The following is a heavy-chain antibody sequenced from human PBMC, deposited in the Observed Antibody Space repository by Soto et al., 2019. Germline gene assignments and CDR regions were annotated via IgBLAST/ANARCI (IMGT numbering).Heavy chain of an antibody. CDR1: GGFISSSSYH. CDR2: IYHSGTT. V-gene: IGHV4-39*01. Sequence: QLQLQESGPGLVKPSETLSLTCTVSGDSGGFISSSSYHWGWIRQPPGKGLEWIGNIYHSGTTYYTPSLKSRGTTSEDTSTNQFSLMLTSVTVSDTAVYYCATHPPYGPLDYWGQGTLVTVSS. D-gene: IGHD4-17*01. CDR3: ATHPPYGPLDY. J-gene: IGHJ4*02.